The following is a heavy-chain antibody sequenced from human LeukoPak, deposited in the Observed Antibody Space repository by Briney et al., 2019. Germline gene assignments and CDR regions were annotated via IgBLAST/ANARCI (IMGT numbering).Heavy chain of an antibody. J-gene: IGHJ4*02. CDR1: GGSISSYY. Sequence: PSETLSLTCTVSGGSISSYYRSWIRQPPGKGLEWIGHIYYSGSTNYNPSLKSRVTISVDTSKNQFSLKLSSVTAADTAVYYCARGVAAIDYWGQGALVTVSS. CDR2: IYYSGST. CDR3: ARGVAAIDY. D-gene: IGHD1-26*01. V-gene: IGHV4-59*01.